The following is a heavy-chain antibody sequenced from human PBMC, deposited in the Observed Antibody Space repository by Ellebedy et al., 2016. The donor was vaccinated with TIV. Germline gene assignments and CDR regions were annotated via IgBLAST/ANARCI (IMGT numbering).Heavy chain of an antibody. CDR1: GYTFTSYG. V-gene: IGHV1-2*02. Sequence: ASVKVSCXASGYTFTSYGISWVRQAPGQGLEWMGWINPNSGGTNYAQKFQGRVTMTRDTSISTAYMELSSLRSEDTAVYYCASLPTSPRPGIYSSRRNAFDIWGQGTMVTVSS. CDR2: INPNSGGT. J-gene: IGHJ3*02. D-gene: IGHD6-13*01. CDR3: ASLPTSPRPGIYSSRRNAFDI.